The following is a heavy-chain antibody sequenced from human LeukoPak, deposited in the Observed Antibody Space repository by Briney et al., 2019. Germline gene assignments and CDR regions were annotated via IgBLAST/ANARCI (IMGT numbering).Heavy chain of an antibody. CDR2: ISYDGSNK. Sequence: GGSLRLSCAASGFTFSSYGMHWVRQAPGKGLEWVAVISYDGSNKYYGDSVKGRFTISKDNSKNTLYLQMNSLRAEDTAVYYCAKDRVVFLAAAGQFDYWGQGTLVTVSS. J-gene: IGHJ4*02. CDR3: AKDRVVFLAAAGQFDY. CDR1: GFTFSSYG. D-gene: IGHD6-13*01. V-gene: IGHV3-30*18.